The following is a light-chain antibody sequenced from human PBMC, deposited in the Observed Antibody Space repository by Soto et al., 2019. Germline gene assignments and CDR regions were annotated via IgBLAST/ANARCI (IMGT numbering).Light chain of an antibody. CDR2: GAS. CDR3: QQYGSSPWT. V-gene: IGKV3-20*01. CDR1: QSVSSNY. Sequence: EIVLTQSPGTLSLSPGERATLSCRASQSVSSNYLAWYQQKPGQAPRPLIYGASSRATGIPDRFSGSGAGTDFTLTSSRLESEDFAVYYCQQYGSSPWTFGQWTKVEIK. J-gene: IGKJ1*01.